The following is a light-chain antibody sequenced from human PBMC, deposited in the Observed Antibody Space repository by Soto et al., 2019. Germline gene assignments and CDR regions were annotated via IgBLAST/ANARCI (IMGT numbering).Light chain of an antibody. J-gene: IGLJ2*01. CDR2: EVT. Sequence: QSALTQPASMSGSPGQSITISCTGTSSDLGDYNYVSWYQQHPGKAPKLMIFEVTNRPSGVSSRFSGSKSGNTASLTISGLQAEDEDHYYCTSYTSSTTVIFGGGTKLTVL. V-gene: IGLV2-14*01. CDR1: SSDLGDYNY. CDR3: TSYTSSTTVI.